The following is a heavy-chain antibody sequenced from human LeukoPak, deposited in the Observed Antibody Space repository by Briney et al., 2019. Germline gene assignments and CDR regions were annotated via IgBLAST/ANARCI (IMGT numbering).Heavy chain of an antibody. CDR3: AKIGQTTSYYFDY. Sequence: GGSLRLSCAASGFTFSSYSMNWVRQAPGKGLEWVSYISSSSSTIYYADPVKGRFTISRDNSKNTLYLQMNSLRAEDTAVYYCAKIGQTTSYYFDYWGQGTLVTVSS. J-gene: IGHJ4*02. D-gene: IGHD1-1*01. V-gene: IGHV3-48*01. CDR1: GFTFSSYS. CDR2: ISSSSSTI.